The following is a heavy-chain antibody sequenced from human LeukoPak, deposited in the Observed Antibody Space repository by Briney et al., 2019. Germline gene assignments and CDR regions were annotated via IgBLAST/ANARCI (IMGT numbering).Heavy chain of an antibody. CDR1: GFTFSSYA. V-gene: IGHV3-23*01. J-gene: IGHJ5*02. Sequence: GGSLRLSCAASGFTFSSYAMSWVRQAPGKGLEWVSAIGGSGGSTYYADSVKGRFTISRDNSKNTLYLQMNSLRAEDTAVYYCAKDPDTIFGVVIEPNWFDPWGQGTLVTVSS. CDR2: IGGSGGST. D-gene: IGHD3-3*01. CDR3: AKDPDTIFGVVIEPNWFDP.